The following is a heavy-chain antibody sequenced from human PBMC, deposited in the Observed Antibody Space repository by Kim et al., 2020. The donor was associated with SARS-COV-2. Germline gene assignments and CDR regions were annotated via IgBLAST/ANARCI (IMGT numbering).Heavy chain of an antibody. Sequence: KGRFTISRDNAKNSLYLQMNSLRDEDTAVYYCARDHKYEYHSSGYYQFDYWGQGTLVTVSS. CDR3: ARDHKYEYHSSGYYQFDY. J-gene: IGHJ4*02. V-gene: IGHV3-48*02. D-gene: IGHD3-22*01.